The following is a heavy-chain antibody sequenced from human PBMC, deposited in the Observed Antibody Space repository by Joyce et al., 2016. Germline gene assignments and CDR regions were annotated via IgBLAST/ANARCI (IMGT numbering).Heavy chain of an antibody. D-gene: IGHD4-17*01. J-gene: IGHJ3*02. Sequence: EVQLVESGGGLVQPGGSLRLSCAASGFTFSCYSRNWVRQAPGKGLEWVSYISSSSSTIYYADSVKGRFTISRDNAKNSLYLQMNSLRAEDTAVYYCAKADYGDKIDAFDIWGQGTMVTVSS. CDR1: GFTFSCYS. CDR2: ISSSSSTI. V-gene: IGHV3-48*01. CDR3: AKADYGDKIDAFDI.